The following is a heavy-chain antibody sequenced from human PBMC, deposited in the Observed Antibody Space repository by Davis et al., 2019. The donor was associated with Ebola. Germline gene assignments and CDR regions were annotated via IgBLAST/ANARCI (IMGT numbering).Heavy chain of an antibody. Sequence: PGGSLRLSCAASGFTFSSYEMNWVRQAPGKGLEWVSYISSSGSTIYYADSVKGRFTISRDNSKNSLYLQMNSLRTEDTALYYCAKDNLGGLYSSGWYGGGPLDYWGQGTLVTVSS. J-gene: IGHJ4*02. CDR2: ISSSGSTI. V-gene: IGHV3-48*03. D-gene: IGHD6-19*01. CDR3: AKDNLGGLYSSGWYGGGPLDY. CDR1: GFTFSSYE.